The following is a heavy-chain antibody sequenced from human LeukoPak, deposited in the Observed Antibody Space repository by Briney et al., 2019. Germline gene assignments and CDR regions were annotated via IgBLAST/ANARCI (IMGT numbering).Heavy chain of an antibody. Sequence: GGSLRLSCAASGFTFSSYEMNWVRQAPGKGLEWVAFIRYDGSNKYYADSVKGRFTISRDNSKNTLYLQMNSLRAEDTAVYYCARDLRIVSGSYLDYWGQGTLVTVSS. CDR2: IRYDGSNK. V-gene: IGHV3-30*02. CDR3: ARDLRIVSGSYLDY. CDR1: GFTFSSYE. J-gene: IGHJ4*02. D-gene: IGHD1-26*01.